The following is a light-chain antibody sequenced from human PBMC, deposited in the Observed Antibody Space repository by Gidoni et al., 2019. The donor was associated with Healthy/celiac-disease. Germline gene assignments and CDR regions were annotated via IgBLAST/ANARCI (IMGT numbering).Light chain of an antibody. CDR2: AAS. Sequence: IQMTQSRASLSASVGDRVTLPCRASQSISSYLNWYQQNPRKAPTLLLYAASSMQSGVLPRCISSRAWTDFTPPISSMQPEDFATEYCYQRYGTPPFTFGPGTKVDIK. V-gene: IGKV1-39*01. J-gene: IGKJ3*01. CDR1: QSISSY. CDR3: YQRYGTPPFT.